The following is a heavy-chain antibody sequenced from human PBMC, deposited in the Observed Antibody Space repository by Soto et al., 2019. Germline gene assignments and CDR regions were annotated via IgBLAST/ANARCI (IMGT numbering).Heavy chain of an antibody. CDR3: ATDFRGSGWHELFDY. D-gene: IGHD6-19*01. J-gene: IGHJ4*02. V-gene: IGHV1-24*01. CDR1: GYTLTELS. CDR2: FDPEDGET. Sequence: ASVKVSCKVSGYTLTELSMHWVRQAPGKGLEWMGGFDPEDGETIYAQKFQGRVTMTEDTSTDTAYMELSSLRSEDTAVYYCATDFRGSGWHELFDYWGQGTLVTVSS.